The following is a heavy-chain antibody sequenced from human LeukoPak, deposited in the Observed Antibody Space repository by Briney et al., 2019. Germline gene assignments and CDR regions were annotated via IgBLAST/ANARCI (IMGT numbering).Heavy chain of an antibody. Sequence: PGGSLRLSCAASGFTFSNYAMSWVRQAPGKGLEWVSSISGSGGGTYYADSVRGRFTTSRDNSKNTLYVQMNSLRADDTAVYYCAKDTGVAGTADHFDYWGQGTLVTVSS. V-gene: IGHV3-23*01. CDR2: ISGSGGGT. CDR3: AKDTGVAGTADHFDY. CDR1: GFTFSNYA. D-gene: IGHD6-19*01. J-gene: IGHJ4*02.